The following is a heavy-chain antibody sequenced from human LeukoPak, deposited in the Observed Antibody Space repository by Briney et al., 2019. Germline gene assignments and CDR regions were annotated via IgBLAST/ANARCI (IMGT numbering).Heavy chain of an antibody. V-gene: IGHV3-9*01. D-gene: IGHD4-17*01. Sequence: GGSLRLSCAASGFTFDDYAMHWVRQAPGKGLEWVSGISWNSGSIGYADSVKGRFTISRDNAKNSLYLQMNSLRAEDTALYYCAKASYGDYALLDYWGQGTLVTVSS. CDR2: ISWNSGSI. J-gene: IGHJ4*02. CDR1: GFTFDDYA. CDR3: AKASYGDYALLDY.